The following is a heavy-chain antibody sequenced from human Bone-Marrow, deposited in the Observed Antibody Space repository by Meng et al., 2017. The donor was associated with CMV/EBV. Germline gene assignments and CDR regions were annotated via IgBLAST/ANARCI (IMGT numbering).Heavy chain of an antibody. D-gene: IGHD3-10*01. J-gene: IGHJ4*02. V-gene: IGHV1-2*02. CDR2: INPNSGDT. CDR3: ARDLGAGVKPTLAVDY. CDR1: GYTFTGYY. Sequence: ASVKVSCKAYGYTFTGYYIHWVRQAPGQGLEWMGYINPNSGDTKYAQKFQGRITMTRDTSISTAYMELSRLRSDDTAVYYCARDLGAGVKPTLAVDYWGQGTLVTVSS.